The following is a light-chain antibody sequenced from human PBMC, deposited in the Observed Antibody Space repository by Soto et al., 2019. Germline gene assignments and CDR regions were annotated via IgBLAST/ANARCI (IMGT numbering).Light chain of an antibody. Sequence: QSALTQPRSVSGSPGQSVTISCTGTSSDVGGYNYVSWYQQHPGKAPKVMIYDVSERPSGVPDRFSGSKSGNTASLTISGLQAEDEADYYCCSYAGSPRYVFGTGTKLTRP. V-gene: IGLV2-11*01. CDR1: SSDVGGYNY. J-gene: IGLJ1*01. CDR2: DVS. CDR3: CSYAGSPRYV.